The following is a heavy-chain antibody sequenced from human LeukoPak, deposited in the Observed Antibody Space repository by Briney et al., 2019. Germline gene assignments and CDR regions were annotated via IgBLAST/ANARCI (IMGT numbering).Heavy chain of an antibody. Sequence: AGGSLRLSCAASGFTFNSYGMDWVRQAPGKGLEWVAFIRSDGSTKYYADSVKGRFTISRDNSKNTVYLQMNSLRAEDTAVYYCAKDDPKAYFDYWGQGNLVTVSS. CDR1: GFTFNSYG. CDR3: AKDDPKAYFDY. V-gene: IGHV3-30*02. CDR2: IRSDGSTK. J-gene: IGHJ4*02.